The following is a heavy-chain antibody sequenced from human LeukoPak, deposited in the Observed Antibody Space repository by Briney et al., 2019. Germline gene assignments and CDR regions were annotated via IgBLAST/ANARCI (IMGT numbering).Heavy chain of an antibody. D-gene: IGHD4-11*01. CDR2: IKSNDVGGTA. CDR3: TTTQYSDSSLRY. J-gene: IGHJ4*02. V-gene: IGHV3-15*01. Sequence: GGSLRLSCAAFGFTFSDKWMAWVRQAPGRGLEWVARIKSNDVGGTAAIAAPVEGRFTISRDDSKNRLYLQMNSLKTEDTAVYYCTTTQYSDSSLRYWGQGTPVTVSS. CDR1: GFTFSDKW.